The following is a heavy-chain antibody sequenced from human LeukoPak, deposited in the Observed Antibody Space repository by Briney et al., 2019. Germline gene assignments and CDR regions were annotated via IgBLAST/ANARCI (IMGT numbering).Heavy chain of an antibody. CDR1: DSGSGILS. D-gene: IGHD6-6*01. J-gene: IGHJ4*02. V-gene: IGHV3-21*01. CDR2: ISSGTGSYI. Sequence: PGGPLNPSLFALDSGSGILSLNWARRAQGKGLGWFPTISSGTGSYIYYADSVRGRFTISRDNAKNSLYLQMNSLRAEDTAVYYCARCSGVFGSSGYWGQGTLVTVSS. CDR3: ARCSGVFGSSGY.